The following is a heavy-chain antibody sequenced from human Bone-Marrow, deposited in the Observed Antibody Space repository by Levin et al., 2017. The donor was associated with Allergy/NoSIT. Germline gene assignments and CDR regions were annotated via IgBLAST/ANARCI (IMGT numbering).Heavy chain of an antibody. V-gene: IGHV1-24*01. Sequence: GGSLRLSCKVSGYTRNDMSLHWVRQAPGKGLEWMGGFDPDKSETVSAQKFQGRVTMTKDTSTGTAHMELSRLTSEDTAIYYCTSWVYWGQGTLVSVSS. CDR3: TSWVY. J-gene: IGHJ4*02. CDR2: FDPDKSET. CDR1: GYTRNDMS.